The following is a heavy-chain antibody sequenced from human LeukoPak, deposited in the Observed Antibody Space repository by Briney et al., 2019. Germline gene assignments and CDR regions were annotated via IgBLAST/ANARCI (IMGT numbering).Heavy chain of an antibody. CDR1: GFTFSSNA. J-gene: IGHJ3*02. V-gene: IGHV3-53*01. CDR3: ARRHASGNNVFDI. D-gene: IGHD3-10*01. Sequence: GGSLRLSCAASGFTFSSNAMNWVRQAPGKGLEWVSVIYSGGDTYYADSVKGRFTISRDNSKNTLYVEMHGLRAEDTAVYYCARRHASGNNVFDIWGQGTMVTVSS. CDR2: IYSGGDT.